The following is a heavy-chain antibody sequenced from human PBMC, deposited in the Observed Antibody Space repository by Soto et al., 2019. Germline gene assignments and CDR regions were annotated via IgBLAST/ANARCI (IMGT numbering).Heavy chain of an antibody. CDR3: ARGPRNWGVDY. J-gene: IGHJ4*02. Sequence: QVQLVQSGAEVKKPGASVKVSCKAAGYTFTSYDINWVRQATGQGFEWMGWLIPNSGNTGYAQKFQGRVTMTRDTSKSTGFMELSSLRSEDTAVYYFARGPRNWGVDYWGQGTLVTVSS. CDR2: LIPNSGNT. V-gene: IGHV1-8*01. D-gene: IGHD7-27*01. CDR1: GYTFTSYD.